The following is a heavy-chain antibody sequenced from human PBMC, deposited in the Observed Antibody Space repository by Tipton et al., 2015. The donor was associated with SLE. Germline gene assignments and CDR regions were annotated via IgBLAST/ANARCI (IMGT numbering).Heavy chain of an antibody. CDR3: ARDGYGDLDAFDI. D-gene: IGHD4-17*01. CDR1: GFTFSSYW. V-gene: IGHV3-7*05. Sequence: GSLRLSCAASGFTFSSYWMSWVRQAPGKGLDWVANIKQDGSEKYYVDSVKGRFTISRDNAKNSLYLQMNRLRAEDTAVYYCARDGYGDLDAFDIWGQGTMVAVSS. J-gene: IGHJ3*02. CDR2: IKQDGSEK.